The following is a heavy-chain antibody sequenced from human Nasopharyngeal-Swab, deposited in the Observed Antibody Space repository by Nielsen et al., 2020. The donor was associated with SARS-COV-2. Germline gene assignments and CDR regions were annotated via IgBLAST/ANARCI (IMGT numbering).Heavy chain of an antibody. CDR3: AKTGYWIQLRPDAFDI. D-gene: IGHD5-18*01. Sequence: GESLKISCAASGFTFSSYWMSWVRQAPGKGLEWVANIKQDGSEKYYVDSVKGRFTISRDNAKNSLYLQMNSLRAEDTAVYYCAKTGYWIQLRPDAFDIWGQGTMVTVSS. J-gene: IGHJ3*02. CDR2: IKQDGSEK. V-gene: IGHV3-7*01. CDR1: GFTFSSYW.